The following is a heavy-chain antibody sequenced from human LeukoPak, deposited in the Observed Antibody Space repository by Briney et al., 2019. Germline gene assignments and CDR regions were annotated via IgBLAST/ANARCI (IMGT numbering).Heavy chain of an antibody. Sequence: GGSLRLSCAASGFTFSTYAMSWVRQAPGKGLEWASLISDGGGDTYYADSVKGRFTISRDNSKNTLYLQMNSLRADDSAVYYCAKPNWNYISDYFDYWGQGTLVTVSS. D-gene: IGHD1-7*01. J-gene: IGHJ4*02. V-gene: IGHV3-23*01. CDR1: GFTFSTYA. CDR3: AKPNWNYISDYFDY. CDR2: ISDGGGDT.